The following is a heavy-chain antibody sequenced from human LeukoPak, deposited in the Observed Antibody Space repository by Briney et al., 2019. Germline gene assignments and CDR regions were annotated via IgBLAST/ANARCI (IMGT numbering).Heavy chain of an antibody. CDR3: ARDIVVVTASRYYYYGMDV. V-gene: IGHV3-7*03. Sequence: GGSLRLSCAASGFTFSSYWMSWVRQAPGKGLEWVANIKQDGSEKYYVDSVKGRFTISRDNAKNSLYLQVNSLRAEDTAVYYCARDIVVVTASRYYYYGMDVWGQGTTVTVSS. J-gene: IGHJ6*02. D-gene: IGHD2-21*02. CDR2: IKQDGSEK. CDR1: GFTFSSYW.